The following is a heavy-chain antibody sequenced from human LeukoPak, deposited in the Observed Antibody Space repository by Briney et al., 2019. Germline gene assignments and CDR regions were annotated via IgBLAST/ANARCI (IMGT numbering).Heavy chain of an antibody. CDR3: ARASSSSKGRYYYYYYMDV. D-gene: IGHD6-6*01. V-gene: IGHV4-34*01. CDR1: GGSFSGYY. J-gene: IGHJ6*03. Sequence: PSETLSLTCAVYGGSFSGYYWSWIRQPPGKGLEWIGEINHSGSTNYNPSLKSRVTISVDTSKNQFSLKLSSVTAADTAVYYCARASSSSKGRYYYYYYMDVWGKGTTVTVSS. CDR2: INHSGST.